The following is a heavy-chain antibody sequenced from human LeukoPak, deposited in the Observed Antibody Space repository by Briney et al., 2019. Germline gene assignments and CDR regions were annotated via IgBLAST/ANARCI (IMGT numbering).Heavy chain of an antibody. Sequence: PSETLSLTCTVSGGSISSSSYYWGWIRQPPGKGLEWIGSIYYSGSTYYNPSLKSRVTISVDTSKNQFSLKLSSVTAADTAVYYCARHARYCSSTSCYAYWYFDLWGRGTLVTVSS. V-gene: IGHV4-39*01. CDR2: IYYSGST. CDR3: ARHARYCSSTSCYAYWYFDL. D-gene: IGHD2-2*01. J-gene: IGHJ2*01. CDR1: GGSISSSSYY.